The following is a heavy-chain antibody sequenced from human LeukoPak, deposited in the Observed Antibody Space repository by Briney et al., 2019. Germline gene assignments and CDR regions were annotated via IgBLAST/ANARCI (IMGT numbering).Heavy chain of an antibody. J-gene: IGHJ5*02. D-gene: IGHD2-2*01. CDR3: ARVCRGGLPAAPYDWFDP. CDR2: MNPNSGNT. Sequence: ASVKVSCKASGYTFTSYDINWVRQPTGQRLEGMGWMNPNSGNTNYAQKFKGRVTITRNNSISTAYMELSSLSSEDTAVYYCARVCRGGLPAAPYDWFDPWGQGTLVTVSS. CDR1: GYTFTSYD. V-gene: IGHV1-8*03.